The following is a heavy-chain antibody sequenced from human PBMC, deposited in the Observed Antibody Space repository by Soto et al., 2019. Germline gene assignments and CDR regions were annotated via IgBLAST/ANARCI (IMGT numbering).Heavy chain of an antibody. V-gene: IGHV3-33*06. Sequence: PGGSLRLSCATSGSTFSTYGMHWVRQAPGKGLEWVAVIWSNGNNKYYAESVKGRFTISRDNFKNTLDLQMSSLRAEDTAVYYCVKERGPFDAFDIWGQGTMVTVSS. CDR1: GSTFSTYG. CDR2: IWSNGNNK. CDR3: VKERGPFDAFDI. J-gene: IGHJ3*02.